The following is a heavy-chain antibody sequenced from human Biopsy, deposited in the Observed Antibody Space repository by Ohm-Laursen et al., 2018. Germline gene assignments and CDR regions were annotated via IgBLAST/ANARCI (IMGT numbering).Heavy chain of an antibody. CDR3: ARSYFWGSYSSPYFDS. Sequence: SLRLSCAATGFTFRTYEMNWVRQAPGKGLEWVSHIGSSGSTIYYADSVKGRFTISRDNAKNSLYLQMSSLRAEDTAVYYCARSYFWGSYSSPYFDSWGQGTLVAVSS. J-gene: IGHJ4*02. D-gene: IGHD3-16*02. CDR1: GFTFRTYE. CDR2: IGSSGSTI. V-gene: IGHV3-48*03.